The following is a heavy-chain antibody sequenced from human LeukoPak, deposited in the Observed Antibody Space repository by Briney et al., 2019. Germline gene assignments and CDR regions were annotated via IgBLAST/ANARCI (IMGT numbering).Heavy chain of an antibody. V-gene: IGHV3-21*01. CDR3: ARDKGTAMVYYFDY. D-gene: IGHD5-18*01. Sequence: GGSLRLSCAASGFTFSSYSMNWVRQAPGKGLEWVSSISSSSSYIYYADSVKGRFTISRDNAKNSLYLQMNSLRAEDTAVYYCARDKGTAMVYYFDYWGQGTLVTVSS. J-gene: IGHJ4*02. CDR2: ISSSSSYI. CDR1: GFTFSSYS.